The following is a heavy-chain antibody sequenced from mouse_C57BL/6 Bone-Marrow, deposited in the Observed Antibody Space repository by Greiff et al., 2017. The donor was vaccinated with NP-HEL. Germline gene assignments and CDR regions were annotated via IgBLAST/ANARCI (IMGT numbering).Heavy chain of an antibody. V-gene: IGHV1-64*01. CDR1: GYTFTSYW. J-gene: IGHJ1*03. Sequence: QVQLQQPGAELVKPGASVKLSCKASGYTFTSYWMHWVKQRPGQGLEWIGEIDPSSGSTNYNEKFKGKATLTVDKSSSTAYMQLSSLTTGDSAVYYGARWYYDYGAYFEFWGTGTTVTVSA. D-gene: IGHD1-1*01. CDR2: IDPSSGST. CDR3: ARWYYDYGAYFEF.